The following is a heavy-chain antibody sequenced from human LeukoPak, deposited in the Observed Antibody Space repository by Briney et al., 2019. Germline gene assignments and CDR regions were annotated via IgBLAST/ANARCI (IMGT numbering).Heavy chain of an antibody. CDR1: GFTFSSYA. D-gene: IGHD6-6*01. CDR2: ISGSGGTT. V-gene: IGHV3-23*01. Sequence: GGSLRLSCAASGFTFSSYAMSWVRQAPRKGLEWVAAISGSGGTTNYADSVKGRFTISRDNSKNTLYLQMNSLRAEDTAVYYCAKRPITARPLDYWGQGTLVTVSS. J-gene: IGHJ4*02. CDR3: AKRPITARPLDY.